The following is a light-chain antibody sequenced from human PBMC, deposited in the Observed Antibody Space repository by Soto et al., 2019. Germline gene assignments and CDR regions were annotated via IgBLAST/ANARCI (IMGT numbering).Light chain of an antibody. CDR3: MQALQTPFT. CDR2: LGS. Sequence: DIVMTQSPLSLPVTPGEPASISCRSSQSLLHSNGYNYLDWYLQKPGQSPQLLIYLGSNRASGVPDRFSGSGSGTDFTLKISRVEAEDVGVYYCMQALQTPFTFGPETKVDIQ. CDR1: QSLLHSNGYNY. J-gene: IGKJ3*01. V-gene: IGKV2-28*01.